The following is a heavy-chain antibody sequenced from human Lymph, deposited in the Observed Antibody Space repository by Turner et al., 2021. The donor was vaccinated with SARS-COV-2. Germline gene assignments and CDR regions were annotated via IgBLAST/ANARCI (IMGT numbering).Heavy chain of an antibody. Sequence: QVQLQESGPGLVKPSETLSLTCTVSGASISNYYWSWIRQPPGKGLEWIGYIYYSESTNYNPSLKSRVTISVDTSKNQFSLKLSSVTAADTAVYYRARGFDYWGQGTLVTVSS. CDR1: GASISNYY. V-gene: IGHV4-59*01. CDR2: IYYSEST. CDR3: ARGFDY. J-gene: IGHJ4*02.